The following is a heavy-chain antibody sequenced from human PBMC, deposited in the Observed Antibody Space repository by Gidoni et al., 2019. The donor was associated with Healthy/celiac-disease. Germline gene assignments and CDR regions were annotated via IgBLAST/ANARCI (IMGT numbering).Heavy chain of an antibody. CDR2: INAGNGNT. CDR3: ARDHSQQQLVPGMSYFDY. Sequence: QVQLVQSGAEVKKPGASVKVSCKASGYTFTSYAMHWVRQAPGQRLEWMGWINAGNGNTKYSQKFQGRVTITRDTSASTAYMELSSLRSEDTAVYYCARDHSQQQLVPGMSYFDYWGQGTLVTVSS. V-gene: IGHV1-3*01. J-gene: IGHJ4*02. D-gene: IGHD6-13*01. CDR1: GYTFTSYA.